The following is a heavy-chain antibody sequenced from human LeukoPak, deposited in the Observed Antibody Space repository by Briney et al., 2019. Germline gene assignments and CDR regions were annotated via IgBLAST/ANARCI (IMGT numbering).Heavy chain of an antibody. CDR1: GDSISSGGHY. Sequence: SSQTLSLTCTVSGDSISSGGHYWSWIRQSPGKGLEWIGYIYNSDSTYYNPSLRGQLTISLDTSKNQFYLRLRSVTAADTAVYYCARDSGSTWGQGTLVIVSS. D-gene: IGHD5-12*01. V-gene: IGHV4-31*01. CDR2: IYNSDST. CDR3: ARDSGST. J-gene: IGHJ5*02.